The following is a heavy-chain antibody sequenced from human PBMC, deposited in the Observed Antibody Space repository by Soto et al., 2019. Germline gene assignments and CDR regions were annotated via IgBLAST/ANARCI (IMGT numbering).Heavy chain of an antibody. V-gene: IGHV3-23*01. CDR2: ISGSGGST. CDR3: AKALYYYDSSGYPFDY. D-gene: IGHD3-22*01. Sequence: PGGSLRLSCAASGFTFSSYAMSWVRQAPGKGLEWVSAISGSGGSTYYADSVKGRFTISRDNSKNTLYLQMNSLRAEDTAVYYCAKALYYYDSSGYPFDYRGQGTQVTVSS. J-gene: IGHJ4*02. CDR1: GFTFSSYA.